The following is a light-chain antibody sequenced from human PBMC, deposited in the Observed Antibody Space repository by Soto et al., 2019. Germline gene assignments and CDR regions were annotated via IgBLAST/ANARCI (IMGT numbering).Light chain of an antibody. V-gene: IGKV1-17*01. Sequence: DIQMTQSPSSLSASVGDRVTITCRASQDIRNDLGWHHQKPGKAPKRLIYAASSLQSGVPSRFSGSRSGTEFTLTINSLQPEDFASYYCLQHNSYPYTLGQGTKLEIK. CDR1: QDIRND. J-gene: IGKJ2*01. CDR2: AAS. CDR3: LQHNSYPYT.